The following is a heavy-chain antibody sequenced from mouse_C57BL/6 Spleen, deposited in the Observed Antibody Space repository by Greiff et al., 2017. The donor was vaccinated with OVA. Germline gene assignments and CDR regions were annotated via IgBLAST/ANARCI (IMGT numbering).Heavy chain of an antibody. CDR2: IYPGSGST. Sequence: VKLQESGAELVKPGASVKMSCKASGYTFTSYWITWVKQRPGQGLEWIGDIYPGSGSTNYNEKFKSKATLTVDTSSSTAYMQLSSLTSEDSAVYYCARSDDYDYAMDYWGQGTSVTVSS. CDR1: GYTFTSYW. D-gene: IGHD2-4*01. V-gene: IGHV1-55*01. J-gene: IGHJ4*01. CDR3: ARSDDYDYAMDY.